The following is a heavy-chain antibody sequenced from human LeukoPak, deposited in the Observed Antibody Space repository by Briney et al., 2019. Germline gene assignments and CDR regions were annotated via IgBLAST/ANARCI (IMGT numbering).Heavy chain of an antibody. V-gene: IGHV3-7*01. CDR2: IKQDGSEK. CDR1: GFTFSSYW. Sequence: QPGGSLRLSCAASGFTFSSYWMSWVRQAPGKGLEWVANIKQDGSEKYYVDSVKGRFTISRDNAKNSLYLQMNSLRAEDTAVYYCARDITPKSNAHIVVVPAYDYWGQGTLVTVSS. CDR3: ARDITPKSNAHIVVVPAYDY. D-gene: IGHD2-2*01. J-gene: IGHJ4*02.